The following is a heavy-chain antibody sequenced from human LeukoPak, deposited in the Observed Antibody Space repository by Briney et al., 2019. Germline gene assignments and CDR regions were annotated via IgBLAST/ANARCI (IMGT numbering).Heavy chain of an antibody. CDR1: GGSISSGSYY. CDR3: ARDGSSGCC. V-gene: IGHV4-61*02. D-gene: IGHD3-22*01. Sequence: SETLSLTCTVSGGSISSGSYYWSWIRQPAGKGLEWIGRIYTSGSTNYNPSLKSRVTISVDTSKNQFSLKLSSATAADTAVYYCARDGSSGCCWGLGTLVTVSS. J-gene: IGHJ4*02. CDR2: IYTSGST.